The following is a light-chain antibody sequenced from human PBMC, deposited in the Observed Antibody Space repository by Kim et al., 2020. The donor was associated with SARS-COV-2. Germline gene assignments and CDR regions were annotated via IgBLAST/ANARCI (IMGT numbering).Light chain of an antibody. V-gene: IGKV3-15*01. CDR1: QSVSSN. J-gene: IGKJ4*01. CDR3: QQYKSWPLT. CDR2: DAS. Sequence: PGESATLSGRASQSVSSNVARYQQKPGQAPRPLIYDASTRATGIPARFSGTGSGTEFSLTISSLQSEDCAVYYCQQYKSWPLTFGGGTKLEI.